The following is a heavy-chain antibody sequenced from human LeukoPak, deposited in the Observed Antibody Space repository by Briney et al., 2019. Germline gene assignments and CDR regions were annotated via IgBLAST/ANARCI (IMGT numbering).Heavy chain of an antibody. D-gene: IGHD3-3*01. CDR1: GFTFSSYS. Sequence: GGSLRLSCAASGFTFSSYSMNWVRQAPGKGLEWVSSISSSSSYIYYADSVKGRFTISRDNAKNSLYLQMNSLRAEDTAVYYCARGRPVNELRFLEWLPYNWFDPWGQGTLVTVSS. V-gene: IGHV3-21*01. CDR2: ISSSSSYI. J-gene: IGHJ5*02. CDR3: ARGRPVNELRFLEWLPYNWFDP.